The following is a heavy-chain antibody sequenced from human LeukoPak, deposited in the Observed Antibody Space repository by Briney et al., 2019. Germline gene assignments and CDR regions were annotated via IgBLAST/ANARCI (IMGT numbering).Heavy chain of an antibody. CDR2: ISGSGGST. D-gene: IGHD2-2*01. CDR1: GFTFSSYA. CDR3: AKDQRGGVVPAAIPDY. Sequence: PGGSLRLSCAASGFTFSSYAMSWVRQAPGKGLEWVSAISGSGGSTYYADSVKGRFTISRDNSKNTLYLQMNILRAEDTAVYYCAKDQRGGVVPAAIPDYWGQGTLVTVSS. V-gene: IGHV3-23*01. J-gene: IGHJ4*02.